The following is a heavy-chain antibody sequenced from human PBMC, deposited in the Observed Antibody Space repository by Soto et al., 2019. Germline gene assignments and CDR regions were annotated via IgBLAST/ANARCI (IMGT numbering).Heavy chain of an antibody. Sequence: QVQLVQSGAEVKKPGASVKVSCKASGYTFTSYYMHWVRQAPGQGLEWMGIINPSGGSSYAQKFQGRVTMTRDTSTSTVYMELSSVTSEDTAVYYCARDRLPPKGATGYWYFDLWGRGTLVTVSS. V-gene: IGHV1-46*03. J-gene: IGHJ2*01. CDR2: INPSGGS. D-gene: IGHD1-1*01. CDR3: ARDRLPPKGATGYWYFDL. CDR1: GYTFTSYY.